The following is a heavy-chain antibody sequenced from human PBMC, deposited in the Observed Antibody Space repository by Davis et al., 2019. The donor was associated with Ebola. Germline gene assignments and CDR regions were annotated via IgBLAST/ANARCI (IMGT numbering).Heavy chain of an antibody. V-gene: IGHV1-18*04. D-gene: IGHD6-19*01. Sequence: ASVKVSCKASGYTFTSYGITWVRQAPGQGLEWMGWINPHNGNTNYAQNVQGRVTMTTDTSTSTAYMEVGILRSDDTAVYYCARVVYSEQWLANWFDPWGQGTLVTVSS. J-gene: IGHJ5*02. CDR2: INPHNGNT. CDR1: GYTFTSYG. CDR3: ARVVYSEQWLANWFDP.